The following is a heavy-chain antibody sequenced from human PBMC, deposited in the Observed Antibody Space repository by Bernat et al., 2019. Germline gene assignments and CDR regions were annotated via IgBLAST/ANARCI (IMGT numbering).Heavy chain of an antibody. J-gene: IGHJ3*02. Sequence: QVQLVQSGAEVKKPGSSVKVSCKASGGTFSSYAISWVRQAPGQGLEWMGGIIPIFGTANYEQKFQGRVTITADKTTSTAYMELSSLRAEDTAVYYCARFPIELGYCSGGSCYSGDAFDIWGQGTMVTVSS. CDR3: ARFPIELGYCSGGSCYSGDAFDI. CDR1: GGTFSSYA. D-gene: IGHD2-15*01. CDR2: IIPIFGTA. V-gene: IGHV1-69*06.